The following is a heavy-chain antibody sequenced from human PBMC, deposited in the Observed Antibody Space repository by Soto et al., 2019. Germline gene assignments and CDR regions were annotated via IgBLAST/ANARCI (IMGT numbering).Heavy chain of an antibody. Sequence: GGSLRLSCAASGFTFSNAWMSWVRQAPGKGLEWVGRIKSKTDGGTTDYAAPVKGRFTISRDDSKNTLYLQMNSLKTEDTAVYYCTTVFEYYDFWSGYPNQRFDYWGQGTLVTVS. D-gene: IGHD3-3*01. V-gene: IGHV3-15*01. CDR3: TTVFEYYDFWSGYPNQRFDY. CDR2: IKSKTDGGTT. CDR1: GFTFSNAW. J-gene: IGHJ4*02.